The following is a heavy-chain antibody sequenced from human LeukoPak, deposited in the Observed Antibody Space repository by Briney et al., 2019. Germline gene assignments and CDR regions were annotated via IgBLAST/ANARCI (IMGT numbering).Heavy chain of an antibody. Sequence: GGSLRLSCAAPGFTFSGYAMAWVRQAPGKGLEWVSSITITGSSPSYADSVKGRFTVSRDNSKNTLYLQMNSLRAEDTAVYFCAKSSSSWSYYFNYWGQGTLVTVSS. CDR1: GFTFSGYA. V-gene: IGHV3-23*01. J-gene: IGHJ4*02. CDR2: ITITGSSP. CDR3: AKSSSSWSYYFNY. D-gene: IGHD6-13*01.